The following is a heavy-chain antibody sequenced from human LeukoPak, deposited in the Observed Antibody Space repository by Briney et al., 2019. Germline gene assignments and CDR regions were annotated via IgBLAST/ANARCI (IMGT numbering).Heavy chain of an antibody. CDR1: GGSISSYY. CDR2: IYYSGST. V-gene: IGHV4-59*01. CDR3: AREVNGSGALSN. Sequence: SETLSLTCTVSGGSISSYYWSWIRQPPGKGLEWIGYIYYSGSTNYNPSLKSRVTISVDTSKNQFSLKLSSVTAADTAVYYCAREVNGSGALSNWGQGTLVTVSS. J-gene: IGHJ4*02. D-gene: IGHD3-10*01.